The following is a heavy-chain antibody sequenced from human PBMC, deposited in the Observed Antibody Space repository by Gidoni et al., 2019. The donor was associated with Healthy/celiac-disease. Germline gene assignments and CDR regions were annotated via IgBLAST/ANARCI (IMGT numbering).Heavy chain of an antibody. V-gene: IGHV3-33*01. CDR1: GFTFSSYG. D-gene: IGHD3-22*01. Sequence: QVQLVESGGGVVQPGRSLRLSCAASGFTFSSYGMHWVRQAPGKGLEWVAVIWYDGSNKYYADSVKGRFTISRDNSKNTLYLQMNSLRVEDTAVYYCAREVYDSSGYYGFIFDYWGQGTLVTVSS. CDR2: IWYDGSNK. J-gene: IGHJ4*02. CDR3: AREVYDSSGYYGFIFDY.